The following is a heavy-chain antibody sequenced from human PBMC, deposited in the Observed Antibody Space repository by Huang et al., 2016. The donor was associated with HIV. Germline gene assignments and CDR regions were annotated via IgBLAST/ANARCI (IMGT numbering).Heavy chain of an antibody. J-gene: IGHJ3*02. CDR2: ISNDGSNN. Sequence: QVQLVESGGGVVQPGRSLRLSCAASGFPFNNHARHWVRQAPGKGLEWVGVISNDGSNNYYADSVKGRFTISRDSSKSTLFLHMTSLRTEDTAVYYCARAKDTWDAYDIWGQGTMVSVSS. CDR3: ARAKDTWDAYDI. CDR1: GFPFNNHA. V-gene: IGHV3-30-3*01. D-gene: IGHD5-18*01.